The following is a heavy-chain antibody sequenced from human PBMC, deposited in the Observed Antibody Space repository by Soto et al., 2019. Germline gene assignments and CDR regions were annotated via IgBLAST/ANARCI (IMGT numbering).Heavy chain of an antibody. V-gene: IGHV1-2*02. CDR2: INPKFGDT. CDR3: ARNMDYYYGRGSGNGHGV. J-gene: IGHJ6*02. D-gene: IGHD3-10*02. Sequence: QVQLVQSGAEVKEPGDSVRVSCEASGYTFTAYHIHWVRQGPGQGLEWMGWINPKFGDTTYAQDFQGRVSMTRDMSISTVYMELSRLTSDDTAIYYCARNMDYYYGRGSGNGHGVWGQGTTVTVFS. CDR1: GYTFTAYH.